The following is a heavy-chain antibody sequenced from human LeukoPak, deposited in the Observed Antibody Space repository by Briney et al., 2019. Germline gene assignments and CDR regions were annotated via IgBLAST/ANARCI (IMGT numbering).Heavy chain of an antibody. J-gene: IGHJ4*02. Sequence: RASVKVSCKASGYTFTSYYMHWVRQAPGQGLEWMGIINPSGGSTSYAPKFQGRVTMTRDTSTSTVYMELSSLRSEDTAVYYCAREGFGWRPFDYWGQGTLVTVSS. CDR1: GYTFTSYY. D-gene: IGHD3-10*01. V-gene: IGHV1-46*01. CDR2: INPSGGST. CDR3: AREGFGWRPFDY.